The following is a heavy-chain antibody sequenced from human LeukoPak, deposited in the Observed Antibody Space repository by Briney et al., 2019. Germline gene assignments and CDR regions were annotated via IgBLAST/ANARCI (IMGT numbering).Heavy chain of an antibody. CDR3: ARGGDGYNHYFDY. J-gene: IGHJ4*02. CDR2: IKQDGSEK. V-gene: IGHV3-7*01. Sequence: PGGSLRLSCAASGFTFSSYWMSWVRQAPGKGLEWVANIKQDGSEKYYVDSVKGRFTISRDNAKNSLYLQMNSLRAEDTAVYYCARGGDGYNHYFDYWGQGTLVTVSS. D-gene: IGHD5-24*01. CDR1: GFTFSSYW.